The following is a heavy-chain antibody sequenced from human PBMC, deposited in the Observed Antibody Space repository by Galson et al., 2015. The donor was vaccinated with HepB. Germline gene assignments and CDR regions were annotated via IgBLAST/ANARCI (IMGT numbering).Heavy chain of an antibody. J-gene: IGHJ4*02. CDR1: GFSVSSDY. CDR3: ARGSTTDYYFDY. D-gene: IGHD4-17*01. Sequence: SLRLSCAASGFSVSSDYFSWVRQAPGKGLEWVSVIYSGGSAYYADSLKGRFTISRDNSKNTLYLQMNSLRAEDTAVYYCARGSTTDYYFDYWGQGTLVTVSS. V-gene: IGHV3-66*01. CDR2: IYSGGSA.